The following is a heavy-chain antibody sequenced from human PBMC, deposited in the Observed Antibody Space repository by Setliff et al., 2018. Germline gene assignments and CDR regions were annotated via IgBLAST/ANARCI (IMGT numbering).Heavy chain of an antibody. CDR1: GGTFSDYH. CDR2: INHRGST. CDR3: ARGGTFRYFDY. V-gene: IGHV4-34*01. Sequence: SEILSLTCAAYGGTFSDYHWTWIRQSPEKGLEWIGEINHRGSTNYNSSLKSRVTLSRDVAKRQFSLKLRSVTAADTAVYYCARGGTFRYFDYWGQGTPVTVSS. J-gene: IGHJ4*02.